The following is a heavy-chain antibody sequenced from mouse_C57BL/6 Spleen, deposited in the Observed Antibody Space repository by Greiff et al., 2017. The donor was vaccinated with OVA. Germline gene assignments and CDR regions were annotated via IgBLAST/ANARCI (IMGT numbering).Heavy chain of an antibody. J-gene: IGHJ4*01. CDR2: ISDGGSYT. Sequence: EVKVVESGGGLVKPGGSLKLSCAASGFTFSSYAMSWVRQTPEKRLEWVATISDGGSYTYYPDNVKGRFTIARDNAKNNLYLQMSHLKSEDTAMYYCARDPTAQATYYYAMDYWGQGTSVTVSS. CDR3: ARDPTAQATYYYAMDY. CDR1: GFTFSSYA. V-gene: IGHV5-4*01. D-gene: IGHD3-2*02.